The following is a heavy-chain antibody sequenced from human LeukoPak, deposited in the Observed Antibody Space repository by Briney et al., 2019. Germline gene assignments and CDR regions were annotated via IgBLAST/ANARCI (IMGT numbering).Heavy chain of an antibody. V-gene: IGHV3-30*02. CDR1: GFTFSSYG. J-gene: IGHJ4*02. CDR2: IRYDGSNK. CDR3: AKDLRGSSSWYYFDY. Sequence: PGGSLRLSCAASGFTFSSYGMHWVRQAPGKGLEWVAFIRYDGSNKYYADFVKGRFTISRDNSKNTLYLQMYSLRAEDTAVYYCAKDLRGSSSWYYFDYWGRGTLVTVSS. D-gene: IGHD6-13*01.